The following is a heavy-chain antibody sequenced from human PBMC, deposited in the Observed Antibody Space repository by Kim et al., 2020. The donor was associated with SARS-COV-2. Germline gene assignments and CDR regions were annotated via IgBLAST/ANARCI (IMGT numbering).Heavy chain of an antibody. CDR3: ARLGLYYDILTGYQTYVMDV. J-gene: IGHJ6*02. Sequence: GGSLRLSCAASGFTFSSYWMSWVRRAPGKGLEWVANIKQDGSEKYYVDSVKGRFTISRDNAENSLYLQMNSLRAEDTAFYYCARLGLYYDILTGYQTYVMDVWGQGTTVTVSS. CDR2: IKQDGSEK. CDR1: GFTFSSYW. D-gene: IGHD3-9*01. V-gene: IGHV3-7*01.